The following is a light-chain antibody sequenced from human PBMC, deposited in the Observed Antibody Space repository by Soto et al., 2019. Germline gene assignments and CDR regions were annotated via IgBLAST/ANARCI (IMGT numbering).Light chain of an antibody. CDR1: TGDVGTFDY. Sequence: SALTQPASVSGSPGQSITISCTGTTGDVGTFDYVSWYQYHPGNAPKLLIYEVRYRPSGVSNRFSGSKSGNTASLTISGLQAEDEADYYCSSYTTISTVVFGGGTKLTVL. CDR3: SSYTTISTVV. V-gene: IGLV2-14*01. CDR2: EVR. J-gene: IGLJ2*01.